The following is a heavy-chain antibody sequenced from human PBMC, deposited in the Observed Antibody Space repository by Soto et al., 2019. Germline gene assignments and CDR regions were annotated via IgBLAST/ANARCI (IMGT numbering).Heavy chain of an antibody. J-gene: IGHJ1*01. CDR1: GGTFSSYA. CDR3: XXXXXXXXXXXXXXXXEYXQH. CDR2: XXXIFGSA. V-gene: IGHV1-69*01. Sequence: VQLVQSGAEVKKPGSSVKVSCKASGGTFSSYAISWVRQAPGXXXXXXXXXXXIFGSANYAQKFQGRVTITADESXTTAXXXXXXXXXXXXXXXXXXXXXXXXXXXXXXXXXEYXQHWGQGTLVTVSS.